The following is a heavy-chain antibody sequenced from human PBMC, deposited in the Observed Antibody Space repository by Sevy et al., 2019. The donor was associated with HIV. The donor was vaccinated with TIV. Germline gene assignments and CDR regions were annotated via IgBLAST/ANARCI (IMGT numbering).Heavy chain of an antibody. CDR1: GGTFSSYA. CDR3: TRTPIVRIPGSKDLDIDS. D-gene: IGHD2-8*01. J-gene: IGHJ4*02. CDR2: IIPIFGTT. V-gene: IGHV1-69*13. Sequence: ASVKVSCKASGGTFSSYALSWVRQAPGQGLEWMGGIIPIFGTTNFAQKFRGRVTITADESRTTAYIELSSLRSADTAVYYSTRTPIVRIPGSKDLDIDSWGQGTLVTVSS.